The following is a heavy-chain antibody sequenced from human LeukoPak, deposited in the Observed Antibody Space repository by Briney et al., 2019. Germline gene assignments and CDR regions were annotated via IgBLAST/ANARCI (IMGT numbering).Heavy chain of an antibody. CDR2: ISAYNGNT. CDR3: ALLPGLGGGNSGWFDP. J-gene: IGHJ5*02. D-gene: IGHD4-23*01. CDR1: GYTFTSYG. V-gene: IGHV1-18*01. Sequence: ASVKVSCKASGYTFTSYGISWVRQAPGQGLEWMGWISAYNGNTNYAQKLQGRVTMTTDTSTSTAYMELRSLRSVDTAVYYCALLPGLGGGNSGWFDPWGQGTLVTVSS.